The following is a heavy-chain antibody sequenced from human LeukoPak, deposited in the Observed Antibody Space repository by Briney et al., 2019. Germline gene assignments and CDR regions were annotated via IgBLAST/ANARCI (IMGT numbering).Heavy chain of an antibody. D-gene: IGHD5-24*01. CDR1: GGSISSGGYY. Sequence: SQTLSLTCAVSGGSISSGGYYWSWIRQPPGEGLEWIGEINHSGSTNYNPSLKSRVTISVDTSKNQFSLKLSSVTAADTAVYYCARGDGYTDYWGQGTLVTVSS. V-gene: IGHV4-30-2*01. CDR3: ARGDGYTDY. J-gene: IGHJ4*02. CDR2: INHSGST.